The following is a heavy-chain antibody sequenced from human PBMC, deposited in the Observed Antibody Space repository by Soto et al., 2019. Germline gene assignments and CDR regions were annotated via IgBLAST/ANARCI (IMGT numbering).Heavy chain of an antibody. Sequence: QLQLHESGPGLVKPSETLSLTCAVSGDSMSSSDYYWGWIRQPPGKGLEWIGSIYYSGSTYYNPSLQSPAAIPVDTSKIKFSRKLMSVTAADMAIYYCGRRRVNIRPFYRGLKTPCFAYWGQEAPVTVSS. J-gene: IGHJ4*02. CDR1: GDSMSSSDYY. CDR2: IYYSGST. CDR3: GRRRVNIRPFYRGLKTPCFAY. D-gene: IGHD3-3*02. V-gene: IGHV4-39*01.